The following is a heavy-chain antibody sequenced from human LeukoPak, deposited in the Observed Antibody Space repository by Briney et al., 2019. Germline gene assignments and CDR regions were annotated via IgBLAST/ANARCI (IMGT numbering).Heavy chain of an antibody. V-gene: IGHV1-2*02. J-gene: IGHJ4*02. D-gene: IGHD2-2*01. Sequence: ASVKVSCKDSGYTFTGYYMHWVRQAPGQGLEWMGWINPNSGGTNYAQKFQGRVTMTRDTSISTAYMELSRLRSDDTAVYYCARDSVVVPAAIGYWGQGTLVTVSS. CDR3: ARDSVVVPAAIGY. CDR2: INPNSGGT. CDR1: GYTFTGYY.